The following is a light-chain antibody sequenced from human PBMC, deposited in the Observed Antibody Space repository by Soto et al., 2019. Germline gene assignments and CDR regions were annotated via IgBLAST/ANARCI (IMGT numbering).Light chain of an antibody. Sequence: DIVMAQSPLSLPVTPGEPASISCRSNQSLMHTNGYNFLDWYLQKPGHSPQLLIYLGSNRASGVPDRFSGSGSGTDFTLKISRVEAEDVGIYYCMQALQTPYTFGRGTKVDIK. J-gene: IGKJ3*01. V-gene: IGKV2-28*01. CDR3: MQALQTPYT. CDR2: LGS. CDR1: QSLMHTNGYNF.